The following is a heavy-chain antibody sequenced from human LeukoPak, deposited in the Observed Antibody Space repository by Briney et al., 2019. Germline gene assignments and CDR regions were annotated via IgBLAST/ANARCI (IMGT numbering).Heavy chain of an antibody. D-gene: IGHD1-26*01. CDR2: IYYSGST. Sequence: PSETLSLTCTVSRGSISSYYWSWIRQTPGKGLEWIGYIYYSGSTNYNPYLKSRVTISIDTSKNQFSLELNSVTPADTAVYYCARGGNYWHQWWFDPWGRGTLVSVSS. CDR1: RGSISSYY. V-gene: IGHV4-59*01. J-gene: IGHJ5*02. CDR3: ARGGNYWHQWWFDP.